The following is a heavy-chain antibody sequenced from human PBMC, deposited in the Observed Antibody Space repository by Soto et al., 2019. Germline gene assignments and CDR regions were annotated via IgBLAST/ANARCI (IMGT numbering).Heavy chain of an antibody. CDR3: ASSGDCSSTICYHWFDL. CDR2: INHSGST. V-gene: IGHV4-34*01. D-gene: IGHD2-2*01. CDR1: GGSFSGYY. Sequence: SETLSLTCAVYGGSFSGYYWSWIRQPPGKGLEWIGEINHSGSTNYNPSLKSRVTISVDTSKNQFSLKLSSVTAADTAVYYCASSGDCSSTICYHWFDLCGQGTLVTVSS. J-gene: IGHJ5*02.